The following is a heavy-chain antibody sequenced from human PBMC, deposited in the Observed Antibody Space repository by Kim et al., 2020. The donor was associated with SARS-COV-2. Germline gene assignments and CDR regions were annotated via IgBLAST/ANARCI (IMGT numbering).Heavy chain of an antibody. J-gene: IGHJ2*01. V-gene: IGHV4-61*02. CDR1: GGSISSGSYY. Sequence: SETLSLTCTVSGGSISSGSYYWSWIRQPAGKGLEWIGRIYTSGSTNYNPSLKSRVTISVDTSKNQFSLKLSSVTAADTAVYYCARDRGAMVRGYFDLWGRGTLVTVSS. D-gene: IGHD5-18*01. CDR3: ARDRGAMVRGYFDL. CDR2: IYTSGST.